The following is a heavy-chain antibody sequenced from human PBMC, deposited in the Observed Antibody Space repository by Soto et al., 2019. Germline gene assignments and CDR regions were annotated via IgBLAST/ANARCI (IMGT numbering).Heavy chain of an antibody. D-gene: IGHD1-26*01. J-gene: IGHJ2*01. V-gene: IGHV3-30-3*01. CDR1: AFTFSDYA. CDR3: ARDARIGTDWYFDL. Sequence: QVQLVESGGGVVQPGRSLRLSCVGSAFTFSDYAIHWVRQAPGKGLDWVAAISYDGSGTYNADSVKGRFTISRDNSKNTLYLHMNSLRFEDTAVYYCARDARIGTDWYFDLWGRGTLVTVAS. CDR2: ISYDGSGT.